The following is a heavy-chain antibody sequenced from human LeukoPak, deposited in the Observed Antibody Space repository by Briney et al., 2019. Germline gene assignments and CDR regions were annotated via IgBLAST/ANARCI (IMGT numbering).Heavy chain of an antibody. CDR1: GFTFDDYT. V-gene: IGHV3-43*01. J-gene: IGHJ6*03. D-gene: IGHD6-13*01. Sequence: PGGSLRLSCAASGFTFDDYTMHWVRQPPGKSLEWISLISWDGGTTYYADSVKGRFTISRDNSKNSLFLRMNSLRPEDTALYYCARDRTAEAGNDYYMGVWGKGTTVIVSS. CDR2: ISWDGGTT. CDR3: ARDRTAEAGNDYYMGV.